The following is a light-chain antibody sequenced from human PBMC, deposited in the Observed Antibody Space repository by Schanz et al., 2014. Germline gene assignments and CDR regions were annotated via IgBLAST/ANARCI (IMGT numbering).Light chain of an antibody. Sequence: EIVLTQSPGTLSLSPGERATLSCRASQSVSNNYLAWYQQKPGQAPRLLIYGASYRASGIPDRFSGSGSGTDFTLTISRLEPEDFAVYYCQQYGSSPAMYTFGQGTKLEIK. CDR3: QQYGSSPAMYT. CDR2: GAS. J-gene: IGKJ2*01. V-gene: IGKV3-20*01. CDR1: QSVSNNY.